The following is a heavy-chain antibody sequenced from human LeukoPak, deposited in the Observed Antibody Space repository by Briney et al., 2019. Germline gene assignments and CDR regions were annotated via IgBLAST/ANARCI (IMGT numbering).Heavy chain of an antibody. Sequence: ASVKVSCKASGYTFTSYDINWVRQAPGQGLEWMGRIIPILGIANYAQKFQGRVTITADKSTSTAYMELSSLRSEDTAVYYCARDLVEYYYDSSGYCHRNWGQGTLVTVSS. J-gene: IGHJ4*02. CDR2: IIPILGIA. CDR1: GYTFTSYD. D-gene: IGHD3-22*01. CDR3: ARDLVEYYYDSSGYCHRN. V-gene: IGHV1-69*04.